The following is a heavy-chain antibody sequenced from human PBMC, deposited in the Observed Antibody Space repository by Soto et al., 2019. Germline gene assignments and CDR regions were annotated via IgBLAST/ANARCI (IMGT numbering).Heavy chain of an antibody. V-gene: IGHV3-23*01. Sequence: EVQLLESGGGMVQPGGSLRLSCAASGFTFSTDAMSWVRQAPGEGLEWVSTISDSGGSTSYADSVKGRFTISRDNSKKTLKMKMNSLRAEDTAVYYCEKGGTTVTTDWGQGSLVTVSS. D-gene: IGHD4-17*01. CDR1: GFTFSTDA. CDR3: EKGGTTVTTD. CDR2: ISDSGGST. J-gene: IGHJ4*02.